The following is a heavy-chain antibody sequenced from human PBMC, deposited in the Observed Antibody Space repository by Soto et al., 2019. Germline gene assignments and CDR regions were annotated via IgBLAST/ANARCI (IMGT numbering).Heavy chain of an antibody. CDR3: ARDSGYSYGPFDS. CDR1: GGSISGGDYY. Sequence: QVQLQGSGPGLVKPSQTLSLTCTVSGGSISGGDYYWSWIRQPPGQGLEWVGCVYNSGSTYYNPSLKSRVTISLDTSENQFSLTLSSVTAADTAVYYCARDSGYSYGPFDSWGQGTLVTVSS. V-gene: IGHV4-30-4*01. D-gene: IGHD5-18*01. CDR2: VYNSGST. J-gene: IGHJ4*02.